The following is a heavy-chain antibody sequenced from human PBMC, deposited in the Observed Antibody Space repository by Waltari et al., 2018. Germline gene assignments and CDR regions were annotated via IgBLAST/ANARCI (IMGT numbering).Heavy chain of an antibody. CDR2: ISGRGGST. CDR3: AKARGVIAVAGTTYFVY. CDR1: GFTFSSYA. V-gene: IGHV3-23*01. J-gene: IGHJ4*02. D-gene: IGHD6-19*01. Sequence: EVQLLESGGGLVQPGGSLRLSCAASGFTFSSYAMSWVRQAPGKGLEWVSAISGRGGSTYYADSVKGRFTISRDNSKNTLYLQMNSLRAEDTAVYYCAKARGVIAVAGTTYFVYWGQGTLVTVSS.